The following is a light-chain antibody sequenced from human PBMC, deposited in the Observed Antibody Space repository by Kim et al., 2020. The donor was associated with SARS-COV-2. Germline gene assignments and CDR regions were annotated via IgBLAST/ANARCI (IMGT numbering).Light chain of an antibody. CDR3: QQYTSDWT. J-gene: IGKJ1*01. Sequence: SASVQDRVTITCRTSQRFGDSLAWYEQKPGKAPKLLIYEASTLESGVPPRFSGSGSGTEFTLTISSLQPDDFATYYCQQYTSDWTFGQGTKVDIK. V-gene: IGKV1-5*03. CDR2: EAS. CDR1: QRFGDS.